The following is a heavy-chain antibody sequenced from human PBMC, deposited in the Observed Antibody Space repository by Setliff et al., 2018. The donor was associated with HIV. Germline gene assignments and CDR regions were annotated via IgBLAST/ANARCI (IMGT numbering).Heavy chain of an antibody. CDR1: GGSISSYY. CDR3: ARARVGWLDAFDI. V-gene: IGHV4-59*01. Sequence: SEILSLTCTVSGGSISSYYWSWIRQPPGKGLEWIGYIYYSGSTNYNPSLKSRVTISVDTSKNQFSLKLSSVTAADTAVYYCARARVGWLDAFDIWGQGTMGTVSS. J-gene: IGHJ3*02. D-gene: IGHD1-26*01. CDR2: IYYSGST.